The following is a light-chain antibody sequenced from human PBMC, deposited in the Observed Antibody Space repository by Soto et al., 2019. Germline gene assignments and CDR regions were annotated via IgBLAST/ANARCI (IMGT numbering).Light chain of an antibody. CDR2: EGS. CDR1: SSDVGANNA. CDR3: CSYAGSSTVV. J-gene: IGLJ2*01. Sequence: QSALTQPASESGSPGQSITISCTGTSSDVGANNAVSWYQQHPGKAPKLIIYEGSKRPSGVSNRFSGSKSGNTASLTISGLQAEDEADYYCCSYAGSSTVVFGGGTKLTVL. V-gene: IGLV2-23*01.